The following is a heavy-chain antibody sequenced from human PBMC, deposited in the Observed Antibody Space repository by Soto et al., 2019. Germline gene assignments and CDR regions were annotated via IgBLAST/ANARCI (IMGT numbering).Heavy chain of an antibody. D-gene: IGHD6-19*01. CDR1: GGSISSSSYY. J-gene: IGHJ4*02. V-gene: IGHV4-39*01. Sequence: QLQLQESGPGLVKPSETLSLTCTVSGGSISSSSYYWGWIRQPPGKGLEWIGSIYYSGSTYYNPSLKSRVTISVDTSKNQFSLKLSSVTAADTAVYYCATAHEPGIAVAGHYTPFDYWGQGTLVTVSS. CDR2: IYYSGST. CDR3: ATAHEPGIAVAGHYTPFDY.